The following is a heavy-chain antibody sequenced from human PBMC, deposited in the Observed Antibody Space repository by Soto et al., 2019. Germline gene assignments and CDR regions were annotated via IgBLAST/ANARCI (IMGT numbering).Heavy chain of an antibody. CDR1: GFTFSSYS. CDR2: ISSSGTYI. Sequence: GGSLRLSCAASGFTFSSYSMNWVRQAPGKGLEWVSSISSSGTYIYYADSVKARFTISRDNAKNSLSLQMDSLRAEDTAVYYCARTNNGANYNSDDAFDIWGQGTMVTVSS. V-gene: IGHV3-21*01. CDR3: ARTNNGANYNSDDAFDI. J-gene: IGHJ3*02. D-gene: IGHD1-7*01.